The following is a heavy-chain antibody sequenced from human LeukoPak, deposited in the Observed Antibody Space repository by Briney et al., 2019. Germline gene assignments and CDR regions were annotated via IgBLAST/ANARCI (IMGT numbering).Heavy chain of an antibody. Sequence: ASVKVSCKASGYTFTSYYMHWVRQAPGQGLAWMGIINPSVGSTSYAQKFQGRVSMTRDTSTRTVYMELSSLRSEDTAVYYCARAQPVTIFGVVYYYYGMDVWGQGTTVTVSS. V-gene: IGHV1-46*01. CDR2: INPSVGST. CDR1: GYTFTSYY. CDR3: ARAQPVTIFGVVYYYYGMDV. J-gene: IGHJ6*02. D-gene: IGHD3-3*01.